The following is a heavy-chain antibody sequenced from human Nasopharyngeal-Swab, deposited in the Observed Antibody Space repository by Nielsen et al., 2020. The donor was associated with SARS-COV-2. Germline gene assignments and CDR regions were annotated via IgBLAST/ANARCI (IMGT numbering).Heavy chain of an antibody. V-gene: IGHV1-69*04. Sequence: WVRQAPGQGLEWMGRIIPILGIANYAQKFQGRVTITADKSTNTAYMELSSLRSEDTAVYYCARAAILFGMDVWGQGTTVTVSS. J-gene: IGHJ6*02. D-gene: IGHD3-3*01. CDR3: ARAAILFGMDV. CDR2: IIPILGIA.